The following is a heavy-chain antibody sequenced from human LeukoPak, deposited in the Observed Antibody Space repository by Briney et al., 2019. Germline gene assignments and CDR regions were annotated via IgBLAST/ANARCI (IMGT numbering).Heavy chain of an antibody. CDR1: GYTFINYG. CDR3: AGEGYCSGGSCYSGIIDY. CDR2: ISPYNGNT. V-gene: IGHV1-18*01. Sequence: ASVKVSCKASGYTFINYGVSWVRQAPGQGLEWMGWISPYNGNTNYAQKLQGRVTMTTDTSTSTAYMELRSLRSDDTAVYYCAGEGYCSGGSCYSGIIDYWGQGTLVTVSS. J-gene: IGHJ4*02. D-gene: IGHD2-15*01.